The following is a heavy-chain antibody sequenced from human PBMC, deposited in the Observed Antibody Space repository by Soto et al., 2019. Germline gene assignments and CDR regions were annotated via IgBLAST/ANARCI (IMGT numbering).Heavy chain of an antibody. CDR1: GFTFSSYS. CDR2: ISSSSSYI. D-gene: IGHD3-22*01. CDR3: ARDNVDSSGYYAQLDY. V-gene: IGHV3-21*01. J-gene: IGHJ4*02. Sequence: EVQLVESGGGLVKPGGSGRLSCAASGFTFSSYSMNWVRQAPGKGLEWVSAISSSSSYIYYADSVKGRFTISRDNAKNSLYLQMNSLRAEDTAVYYCARDNVDSSGYYAQLDYWGQGTLVTVSS.